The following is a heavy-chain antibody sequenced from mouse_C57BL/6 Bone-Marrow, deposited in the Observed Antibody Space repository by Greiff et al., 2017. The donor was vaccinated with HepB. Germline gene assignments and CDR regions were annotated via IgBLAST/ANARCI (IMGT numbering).Heavy chain of an antibody. V-gene: IGHV1-55*01. D-gene: IGHD1-1*01. CDR3: ARSGYGRGY. J-gene: IGHJ2*01. CDR2: IYPGSGST. Sequence: VQLQQSGPVLVKPGASVKMSCKASGYTFTSYWITWVKQRPGQGLEWIGDIYPGSGSTNYNEKFKSKATLTVDTSSSTAYMQLSSLTSEDSAVYYCARSGYGRGYWGQGTTLTVSS. CDR1: GYTFTSYW.